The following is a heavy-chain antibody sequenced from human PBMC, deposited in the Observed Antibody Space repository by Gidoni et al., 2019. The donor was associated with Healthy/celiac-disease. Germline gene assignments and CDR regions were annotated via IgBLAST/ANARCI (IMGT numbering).Heavy chain of an antibody. CDR3: ARDGRWLQQTRIDY. CDR2: ISAYKGNT. V-gene: IGHV1-18*01. Sequence: QVQLGQSGSEVQNHRASVKFSCKASGYTFTSYGISWVRQAPGKGLEWMGWISAYKGNTNYAQKLQGRVTMTTDTSTSTAYMELRSLRSDDTAVDYCARDGRWLQQTRIDYWGQGTLVNVSS. D-gene: IGHD5-12*01. J-gene: IGHJ4*02. CDR1: GYTFTSYG.